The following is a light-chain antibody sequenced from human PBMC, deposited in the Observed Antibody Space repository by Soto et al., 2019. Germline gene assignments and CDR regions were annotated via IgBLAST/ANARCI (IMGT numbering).Light chain of an antibody. CDR1: QGISSY. CDR3: QQVDSYPIT. V-gene: IGKV1-9*01. Sequence: DIQLTQSPSFLSASVGDRVTITCRASQGISSYSAWYQQKPGKAPKLLIYAASTLQSGVPSRFSGSGSGTEFTLTISSLQPEDFATYCCQQVDSYPITFGQGTRLEIK. CDR2: AAS. J-gene: IGKJ5*01.